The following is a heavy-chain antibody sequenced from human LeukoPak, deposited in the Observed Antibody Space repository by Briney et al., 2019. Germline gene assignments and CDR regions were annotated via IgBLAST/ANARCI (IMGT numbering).Heavy chain of an antibody. V-gene: IGHV3-23*01. Sequence: GGSLRLSCAAPGFTFSSYGMSWVRQAPGKGLEWVSAISGSGGSTYYADYGNGRFTNSKDNTKNSLYLQMNSLRAEDTAGYYCAKDGGSDPDSFDIWGQGTMVTVSS. CDR2: ISGSGGST. D-gene: IGHD2-15*01. CDR3: AKDGGSDPDSFDI. CDR1: GFTFSSYG. J-gene: IGHJ3*02.